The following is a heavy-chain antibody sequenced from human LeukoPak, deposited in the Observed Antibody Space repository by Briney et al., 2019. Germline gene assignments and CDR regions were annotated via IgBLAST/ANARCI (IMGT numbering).Heavy chain of an antibody. CDR3: AREGSGWYYFDY. CDR2: INSDESSA. D-gene: IGHD6-19*01. CDR1: GFTFSSYW. V-gene: IGHV3-74*01. J-gene: IGHJ4*02. Sequence: GGSLRLSCAASGFTFSSYWMHWVRQAPGKGLVWVSRINSDESSASYADSVKGRFTISRDNAKNTLYLQMNSLRAEDTAVYYCAREGSGWYYFDYWGQGTLVTVSS.